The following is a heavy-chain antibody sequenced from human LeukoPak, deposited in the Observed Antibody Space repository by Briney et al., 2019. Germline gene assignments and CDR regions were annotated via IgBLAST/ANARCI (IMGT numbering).Heavy chain of an antibody. J-gene: IGHJ6*03. CDR2: IYYSGST. CDR1: GGSISSSSYY. V-gene: IGHV4-39*01. CDR3: ASTQEMYYYYYMDV. D-gene: IGHD5-24*01. Sequence: PSETLSLTCTVSGGSISSSSYYWGWLRQPPGKGLEWIGSIYYSGSTYYNPSLKSRVTISVDTSKNQFSLKLSSVTAADTAVYYCASTQEMYYYYYMDVWGKGTTVTVSS.